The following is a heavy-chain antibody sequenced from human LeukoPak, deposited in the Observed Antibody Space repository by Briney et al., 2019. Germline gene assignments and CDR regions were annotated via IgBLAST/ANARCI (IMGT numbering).Heavy chain of an antibody. D-gene: IGHD3-10*01. CDR3: ARGRPVLLWFGEPSNWFDP. CDR2: INHSGST. CDR1: GGPFSGYY. Sequence: PSGTLSLTCAVYGGPFSGYYWSWIRQPPGKGLEWIGEINHSGSTNYNPSPKSRVTISVDTSKNQFSLKLSSVTAADTAVYYCARGRPVLLWFGEPSNWFDPWGQGTLVTVSS. V-gene: IGHV4-34*01. J-gene: IGHJ5*02.